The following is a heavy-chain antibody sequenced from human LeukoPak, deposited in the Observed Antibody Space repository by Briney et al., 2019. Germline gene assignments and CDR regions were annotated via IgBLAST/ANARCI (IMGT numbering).Heavy chain of an antibody. CDR2: ISAYNGNT. CDR1: GYTFTSYG. Sequence: ASVKVSCKASGYTFTSYGISWVRQAPGQGLKWMGWISAYNGNTNYAQKLQGRVTMTTDTSTSTAYMELRSLRSDDTAVYYCARALYGSGSYYTSDYWGQGTLVTVSS. J-gene: IGHJ4*02. CDR3: ARALYGSGSYYTSDY. D-gene: IGHD3-10*01. V-gene: IGHV1-18*04.